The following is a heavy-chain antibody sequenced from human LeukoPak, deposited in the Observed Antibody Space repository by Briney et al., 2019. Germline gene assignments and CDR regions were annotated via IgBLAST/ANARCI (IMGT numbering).Heavy chain of an antibody. CDR2: INPHSGDT. D-gene: IGHD3/OR15-3a*01. Sequence: ASVKVSCKVSGNTLTELSMHWVRQAPGQGLERMGWINPHSGDTNYAQKFQGRVTMTGNTSISTAHMDLSRLTSDDTAVYYCARRSDFWAGYYFYFDYWGQGTLVTVSS. CDR1: GNTLTELS. CDR3: ARRSDFWAGYYFYFDY. J-gene: IGHJ4*02. V-gene: IGHV1-2*02.